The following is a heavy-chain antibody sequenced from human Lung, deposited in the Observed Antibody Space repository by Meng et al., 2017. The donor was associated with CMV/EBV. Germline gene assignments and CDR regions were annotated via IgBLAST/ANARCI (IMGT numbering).Heavy chain of an antibody. CDR2: IDSDGSST. CDR1: GLTFSSYW. CDR3: TRDGDYYDATLH. Sequence: SCAASGLTFSSYWMQWVRQAPGKGLEWVSRIDSDGSSTTYAESVKGRFTISRDNAKNTLFLQMISLRAEDTAVYYCTRDGDYYDATLHWGQGSLVTVSS. J-gene: IGHJ4*02. D-gene: IGHD3-16*01. V-gene: IGHV3-74*01.